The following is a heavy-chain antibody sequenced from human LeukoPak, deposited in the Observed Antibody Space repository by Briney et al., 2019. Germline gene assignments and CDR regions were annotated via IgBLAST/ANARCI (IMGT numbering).Heavy chain of an antibody. Sequence: SETLSLTCTVSGGSISSYYWSWIRQPPGKGLEWIGYIYYSGSTNYNPSLKSRVTISVDTSKNQFSLKLSSVTAADTAVYYCARDQPYLITMVRGTVDDAFDIWGQGTMVTVSS. V-gene: IGHV4-59*12. CDR2: IYYSGST. CDR3: ARDQPYLITMVRGTVDDAFDI. J-gene: IGHJ3*02. CDR1: GGSISSYY. D-gene: IGHD3-10*01.